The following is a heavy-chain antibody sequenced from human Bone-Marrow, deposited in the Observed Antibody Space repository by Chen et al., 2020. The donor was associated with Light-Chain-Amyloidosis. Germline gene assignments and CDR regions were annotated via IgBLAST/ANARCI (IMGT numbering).Heavy chain of an antibody. V-gene: IGHV3-20*04. CDR1: GFTFDDYG. J-gene: IGHJ6*03. Sequence: EVQLVESGGGVVRPGGSLRLSCAASGFTFDDYGMSWVRQAPGKGLEWVSGINWNGGSTGYADSVKGRFTISRDNAKNSLYLQMNSLRAEDTAVYYCAKSDRPPSLYYYYYYMDVWGKGTTVTVSS. D-gene: IGHD6-6*01. CDR2: INWNGGST. CDR3: AKSDRPPSLYYYYYYMDV.